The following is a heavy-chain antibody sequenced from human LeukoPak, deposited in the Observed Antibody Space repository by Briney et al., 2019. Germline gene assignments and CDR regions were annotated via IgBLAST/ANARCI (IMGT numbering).Heavy chain of an antibody. CDR1: GGSFSGYY. D-gene: IGHD5-18*01. J-gene: IGHJ6*03. CDR2: INHSGST. CDR3: ARTTEGGYTYGYFYYYYMDV. V-gene: IGHV4-34*01. Sequence: SETLSLTCAVYGGSFSGYYWSWIRQPPGKGLEWIGEINHSGSTNYNPSLKSRVTISVDTSKNQFSLKLTSVTAADTAVYYCARTTEGGYTYGYFYYYYMDVRGKGTTVTISS.